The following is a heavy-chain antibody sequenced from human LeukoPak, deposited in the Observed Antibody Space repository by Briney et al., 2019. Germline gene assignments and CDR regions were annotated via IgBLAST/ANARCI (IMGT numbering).Heavy chain of an antibody. D-gene: IGHD6-19*01. CDR3: AKTAVAGTKYYFDY. V-gene: IGHV3-23*01. CDR2: ISGSGGST. Sequence: PGGSLRLSCAVSGITLSNYAMSWVRQAPGKGLEWVSAISGSGGSTYYADSVKGRFTISRDNSKNTLYLQMNSLRAEDTAVYYCAKTAVAGTKYYFDYWGQGTLVTVSS. CDR1: GITLSNYA. J-gene: IGHJ4*02.